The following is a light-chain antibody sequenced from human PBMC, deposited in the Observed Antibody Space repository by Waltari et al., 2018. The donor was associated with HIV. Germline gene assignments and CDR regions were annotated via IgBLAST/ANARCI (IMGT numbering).Light chain of an antibody. CDR2: KDS. Sequence: SYELKQPPSVSVSPGQTATITCSGDALATQYAFWYQQKAGHAPVVIIYKDSERPSGIPERISGSSSGTTVTLTISEVQAEDEAVYYCQSADSSGTYVFGSGTKVTVL. CDR3: QSADSSGTYV. J-gene: IGLJ1*01. V-gene: IGLV3-25*03. CDR1: ALATQY.